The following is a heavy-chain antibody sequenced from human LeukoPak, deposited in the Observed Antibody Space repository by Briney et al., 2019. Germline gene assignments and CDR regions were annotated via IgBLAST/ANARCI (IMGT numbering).Heavy chain of an antibody. CDR2: IYPGDSDT. Sequence: GESLKISCKSSGYIFTSYWIGWVRQMPGKGLEWMGIIYPGDSDTRYSPSFQGQVTISADKSISTAYLQWSSLKASDTAMYYCARLTYSSSWYPGDYFDYWGQGTLVTVSS. J-gene: IGHJ4*02. V-gene: IGHV5-51*01. D-gene: IGHD6-13*01. CDR1: GYIFTSYW. CDR3: ARLTYSSSWYPGDYFDY.